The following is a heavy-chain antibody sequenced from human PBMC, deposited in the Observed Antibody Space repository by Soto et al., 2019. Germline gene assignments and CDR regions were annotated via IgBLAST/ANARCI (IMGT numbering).Heavy chain of an antibody. CDR3: ARHRYGDYEFDY. CDR1: GFTFSSYS. D-gene: IGHD4-17*01. CDR2: IGSSSPYI. J-gene: IGHJ4*02. V-gene: IGHV3-21*01. Sequence: SLRLSCAASGFTFSSYSMNWVRQAPGKGLEWVSSIGSSSPYIYYADSVRGRFTISRDNAKNSLYLQMNSLRAEDTAVYYCARHRYGDYEFDYWGQGTLVTVSS.